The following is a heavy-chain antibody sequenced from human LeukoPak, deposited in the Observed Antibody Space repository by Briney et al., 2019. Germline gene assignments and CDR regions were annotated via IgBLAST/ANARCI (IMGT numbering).Heavy chain of an antibody. Sequence: PGGSLRLSCAASGFTFSNAWMSWVRQAPGKGLEWVGRIKSKTDGGTTDYAAPVKGRFTISRDDSKNPLYLQMNSLQTEDTAVYYCTTDAKYSRGMTTVKRGNYFDYWGQGTLVTVSS. CDR1: GFTFSNAW. CDR3: TTDAKYSRGMTTVKRGNYFDY. J-gene: IGHJ4*02. D-gene: IGHD4-17*01. V-gene: IGHV3-15*01. CDR2: IKSKTDGGTT.